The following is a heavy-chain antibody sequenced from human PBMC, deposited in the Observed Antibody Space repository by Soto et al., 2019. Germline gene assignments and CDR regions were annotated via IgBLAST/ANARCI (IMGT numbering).Heavy chain of an antibody. CDR1: GGSIGSYY. V-gene: IGHV4-59*01. J-gene: IGHJ6*02. D-gene: IGHD6-13*01. CDR3: AREGYSSSWYYYYAMDV. CDR2: IYYSGST. Sequence: QVQRQESGPGLVKPSEILSLTCTVSGGSIGSYYWNWIRQPPGKGLEWIGYIYYSGSTNYNPSLKSRVTISVDTSKNQFSLKLSSVTAADTAVYYCAREGYSSSWYYYYAMDVWGQGTTVTVSS.